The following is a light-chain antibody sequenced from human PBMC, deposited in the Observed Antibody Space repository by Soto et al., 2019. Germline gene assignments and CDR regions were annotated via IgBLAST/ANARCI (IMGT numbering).Light chain of an antibody. CDR3: QQSYSLPYT. V-gene: IGKV1-39*01. J-gene: IGKJ2*01. CDR1: QSIDNF. Sequence: IQLTQSPSSLSPHVGSTVTTTCRPSQSIDNFLNWYQQKPGKAPNLLIYAASSLQSGVSSRFSGSGSGTDFTLTISSLQPEDSATYYCQQSYSLPYTFGQGTKVDIK. CDR2: AAS.